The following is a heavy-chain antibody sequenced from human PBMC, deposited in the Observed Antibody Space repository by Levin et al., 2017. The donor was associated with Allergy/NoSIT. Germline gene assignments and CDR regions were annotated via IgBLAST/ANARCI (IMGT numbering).Heavy chain of an antibody. CDR2: IYYSGST. Sequence: PSQTLSLTCTVSGGSISSYYWSWIRQPPGKGLEWIGYIYYSGSTNYNPSLKSRVTISVDTSKNQFSLKLSSVTAADTAVYYCARGVVVAAHPILFDYWGQGTLVTVSS. CDR3: ARGVVVAAHPILFDY. V-gene: IGHV4-59*01. D-gene: IGHD2-15*01. CDR1: GGSISSYY. J-gene: IGHJ4*02.